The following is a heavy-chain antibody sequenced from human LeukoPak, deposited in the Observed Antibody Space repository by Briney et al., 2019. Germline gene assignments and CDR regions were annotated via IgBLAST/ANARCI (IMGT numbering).Heavy chain of an antibody. CDR2: IYNDGSNQ. CDR3: AKDASGPYYSLFDS. J-gene: IGHJ5*01. V-gene: IGHV3-30*18. D-gene: IGHD3-22*01. CDR1: GFTFSNFG. Sequence: PGRSLRLSYAASGFTFSNFGMHWVRQAPGKGLEWVAVIYNDGSNQLYGDPVMGRFTISRDNSKSTLYLQMNSLSAEDTAVYYCAKDASGPYYSLFDSWGQGTLVIVSS.